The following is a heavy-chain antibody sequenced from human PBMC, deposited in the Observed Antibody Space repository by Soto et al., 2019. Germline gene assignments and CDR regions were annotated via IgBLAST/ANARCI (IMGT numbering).Heavy chain of an antibody. Sequence: SETLSLTCTVSCGSISSYYWSWIRQPPGKGLEWIGYIYYSGSTNYNPSLKSRVTISVDTSKNQFSLKLSSVTAADTAVYYCARDAQKNDFWSLGFREVGGKGTRVTVPS. CDR2: IYYSGST. J-gene: IGHJ4*01. D-gene: IGHD3-3*01. V-gene: IGHV4-59*01. CDR3: ARDAQKNDFWSLGFREV. CDR1: CGSISSYY.